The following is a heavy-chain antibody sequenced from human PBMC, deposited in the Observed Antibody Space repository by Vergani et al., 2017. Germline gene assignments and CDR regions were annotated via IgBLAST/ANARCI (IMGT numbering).Heavy chain of an antibody. CDR3: ARTESFILQYFHWAL. Sequence: QLHLQESGPGLVKPSETLSLTCTVSGGSITSSSYYWGWIRQPPGKGLEWIGNIYHSGGAYYNPSLKVRVTISVDTSKNQFSLEVTSVTAADTAIYFCARTESFILQYFHWALWGQGTLVTVSS. D-gene: IGHD3-9*01. J-gene: IGHJ4*02. CDR2: IYHSGGA. V-gene: IGHV4-39*01. CDR1: GGSITSSSYY.